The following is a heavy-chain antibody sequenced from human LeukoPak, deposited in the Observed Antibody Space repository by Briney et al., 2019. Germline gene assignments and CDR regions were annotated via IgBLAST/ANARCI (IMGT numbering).Heavy chain of an antibody. CDR3: ARETYDYVWGSYRYPYFDY. J-gene: IGHJ4*02. CDR1: GFTFSSYA. V-gene: IGHV3-23*01. Sequence: GGSLRLSCAASGFTFSSYAMSWVRQAPGKGLEWVSATSGSGGSTYYADSVKGRFTISRDNSKNTLYLQMNSLRAEDTAVYYCARETYDYVWGSYRYPYFDYWGQGTLVTVSS. D-gene: IGHD3-16*02. CDR2: TSGSGGST.